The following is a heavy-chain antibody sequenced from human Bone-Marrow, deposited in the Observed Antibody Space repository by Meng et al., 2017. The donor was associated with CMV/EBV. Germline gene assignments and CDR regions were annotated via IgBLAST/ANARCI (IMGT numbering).Heavy chain of an antibody. CDR2: ISWNSGSI. V-gene: IGHV3-9*03. CDR3: AKDKGGSYYYGMDV. Sequence: GGSLRLSCAASGFTFDDYAMHWVRQAPGEGLEWVSGISWNSGSIGYADSVKGRFTISRDNAKNSLYLQMKSLRAEDMALCYWAKDKGGSYYYGMDVWGQGTTVTVSS. J-gene: IGHJ6*01. CDR1: GFTFDDYA. D-gene: IGHD3-16*01.